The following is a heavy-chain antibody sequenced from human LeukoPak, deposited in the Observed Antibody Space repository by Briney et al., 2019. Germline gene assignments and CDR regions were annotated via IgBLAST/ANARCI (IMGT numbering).Heavy chain of an antibody. Sequence: GESLKISCKGSGYSFTSYWIGWVRQMPGKGLEWMGIIYPLDSDIRCSPAFQGQVTLSVDKSMETAYLQWNSLKASDTAIYYCVRRNSYVDYWGQGTLVVVSS. J-gene: IGHJ4*02. CDR3: VRRNSYVDY. CDR1: GYSFTSYW. V-gene: IGHV5-51*01. CDR2: IYPLDSDI. D-gene: IGHD2-8*01.